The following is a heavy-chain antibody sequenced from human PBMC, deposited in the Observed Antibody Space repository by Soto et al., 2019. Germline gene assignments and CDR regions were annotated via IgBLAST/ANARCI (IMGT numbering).Heavy chain of an antibody. J-gene: IGHJ4*02. CDR2: INSNGGDT. D-gene: IGHD6-19*01. CDR3: ARAWVSGWYDY. CDR1: GFTFSSYA. Sequence: EVQLVDSGGGLVQPGGSLRLSCEASGFTFSSYAMHWVRQAPGKGLEYVSAINSNGGDTYYAKSVRGRFTISRDNSQNMLFLQMGSLRTDDMAVYYCARAWVSGWYDYWGQGTLVTVSS. V-gene: IGHV3-64*01.